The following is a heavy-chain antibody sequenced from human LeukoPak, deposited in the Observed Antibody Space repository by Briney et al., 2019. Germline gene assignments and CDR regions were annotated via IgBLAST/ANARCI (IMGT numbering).Heavy chain of an antibody. CDR1: GGSISSYY. Sequence: PSETLSLTCTVSGGSISSYYWSWIRQPAGKGLEWIGRIYTSGSTNYNPSPKSRVTMSVDTSKNQFSLKLSSVTAADTAVYYCARDLLWFGELLTNWFDPWGQGTLVTVSS. D-gene: IGHD3-10*01. J-gene: IGHJ5*02. CDR3: ARDLLWFGELLTNWFDP. CDR2: IYTSGST. V-gene: IGHV4-4*07.